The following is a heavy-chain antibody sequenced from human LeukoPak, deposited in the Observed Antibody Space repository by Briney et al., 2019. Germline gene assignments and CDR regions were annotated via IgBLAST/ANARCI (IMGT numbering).Heavy chain of an antibody. CDR1: GFTFSSYW. V-gene: IGHV3-21*01. D-gene: IGHD2-15*01. CDR3: ARDWGPCSGGSCYPHY. Sequence: GGSLRLPCAASGFTFSSYWMSWVRQAPGKGLEWVSSISSSSSYIYYADSVKGRFTISRDNAKNSLYLQMNSLRAEDTAVYYCARDWGPCSGGSCYPHYWGQGTLVTVSS. J-gene: IGHJ4*02. CDR2: ISSSSSYI.